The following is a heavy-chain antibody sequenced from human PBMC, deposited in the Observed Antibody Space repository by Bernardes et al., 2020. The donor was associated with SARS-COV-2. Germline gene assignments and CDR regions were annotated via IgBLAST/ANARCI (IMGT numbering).Heavy chain of an antibody. CDR2: ISSSSNTI. Sequence: GGSLRLSCAASGFTFSSYSMNWVRQAPGKGLEWVSYISSSSNTIYYADSVKGRFTISRDNAKNSLYLQMNSLRAEDTAVYYCARDPRKYQLQVYYYYYMDVWGKGTTVTVSS. D-gene: IGHD2-2*01. CDR1: GFTFSSYS. V-gene: IGHV3-48*04. CDR3: ARDPRKYQLQVYYYYYMDV. J-gene: IGHJ6*03.